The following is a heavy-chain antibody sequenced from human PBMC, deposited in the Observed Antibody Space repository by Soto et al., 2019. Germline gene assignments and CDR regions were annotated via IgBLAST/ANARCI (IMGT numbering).Heavy chain of an antibody. CDR2: IFHSGNA. J-gene: IGHJ4*01. Sequence: PSETLCVTCTVSGGSIRNVYWSWIRQSPGKRLEWIGFIFHSGNAKYNPSLKSRVTISVDTSKNQFSLSLDSVTAADTAVDFCARANDPKLTVHDGGHGTIVTVS. V-gene: IGHV4-59*01. D-gene: IGHD1-1*01. CDR3: ARANDPKLTVHD. CDR1: GGSIRNVY.